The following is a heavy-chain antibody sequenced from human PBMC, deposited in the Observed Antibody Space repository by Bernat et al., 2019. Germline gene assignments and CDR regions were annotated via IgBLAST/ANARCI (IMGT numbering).Heavy chain of an antibody. CDR3: ARDGLAARLDY. CDR2: ISYDGSNK. V-gene: IGHV3-30-3*01. Sequence: QVQLVESGGGVVQPGRSLRLSCAASGFTFSSYAMHWVRQAPGKGLEWVAVISYDGSNKYYADSVKGRFTISRDNAKNSLYLQMNSLRAEDTAVYYCARDGLAARLDYWGHGTLVTVSS. D-gene: IGHD6-6*01. J-gene: IGHJ4*01. CDR1: GFTFSSYA.